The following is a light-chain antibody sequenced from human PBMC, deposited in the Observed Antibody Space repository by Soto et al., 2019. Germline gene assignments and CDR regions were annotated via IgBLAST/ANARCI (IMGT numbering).Light chain of an antibody. CDR3: QQYDSSPRT. CDR1: QSVSSY. CDR2: DAS. J-gene: IGKJ1*01. Sequence: PGERATLSCRASQSVSSYLAWYQQKPGQAPRLLIYDASNRATGIPARFSGSGSGTDFTLTISSLEPEDFAVYWCQQYDSSPRTFGQGTKVDIK. V-gene: IGKV3-11*01.